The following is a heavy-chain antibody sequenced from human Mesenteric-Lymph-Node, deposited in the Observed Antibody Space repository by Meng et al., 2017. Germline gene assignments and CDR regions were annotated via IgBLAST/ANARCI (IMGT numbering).Heavy chain of an antibody. Sequence: GESLKISCAASGFTFRDYAMHWVRQAPGKGLEWVTGLSSDGIYKNYADSVKGRFTISRDNSKNTLYLQMNSLRAEDTAVYFCAKPYGSGDFDSWGQGTLVTVSS. CDR3: AKPYGSGDFDS. CDR2: LSSDGIYK. CDR1: GFTFRDYA. D-gene: IGHD3-10*01. V-gene: IGHV3-30*07. J-gene: IGHJ4*02.